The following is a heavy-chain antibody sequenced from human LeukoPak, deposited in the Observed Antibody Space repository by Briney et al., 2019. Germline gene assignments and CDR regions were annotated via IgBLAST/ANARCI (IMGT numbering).Heavy chain of an antibody. D-gene: IGHD3-22*01. CDR1: GFTFSSYA. J-gene: IGHJ3*02. V-gene: IGHV3-23*01. CDR3: ANSLGWGSSGYHDAFDI. CDR2: ISGSGGST. Sequence: GSLRLSCAASGFTFSSYAMSWVRQAPGKGLEWVSAISGSGGSTYYADSVKGRFTISRDNSKNTLYLQMNSLRAEDTAVYYCANSLGWGSSGYHDAFDIWGQGTMVTVSS.